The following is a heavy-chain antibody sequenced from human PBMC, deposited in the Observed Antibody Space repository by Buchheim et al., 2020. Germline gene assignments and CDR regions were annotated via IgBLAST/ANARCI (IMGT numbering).Heavy chain of an antibody. D-gene: IGHD3-3*01. J-gene: IGHJ4*02. CDR1: GFTFSSYA. V-gene: IGHV3-23*01. Sequence: EVQLLESGGGLVQPGGSLRLSCAASGFTFSSYAMSWVRQAPGKGLEWVSAISGSGGSTYYADSGKGRFTISRANSKNTLYLQMNSLRAEDTAVYYCAKYLQRPYYDFWSGYYYLAYWGQGTL. CDR2: ISGSGGST. CDR3: AKYLQRPYYDFWSGYYYLAY.